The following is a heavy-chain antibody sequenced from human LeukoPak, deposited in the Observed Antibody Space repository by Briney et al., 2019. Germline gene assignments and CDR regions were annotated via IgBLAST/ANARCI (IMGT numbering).Heavy chain of an antibody. V-gene: IGHV3-33*03. CDR1: GFTFSTYG. CDR3: AKVQFDYGDYQFFDY. CDR2: IWYDGSNK. Sequence: GGSLRLSCVASGFTFSTYGMHWVRQAPGKGLEWVAVIWYDGSNKYYGDSVKGRFTISRDNSKNTLYLRMNSLRAEDTAVYYCAKVQFDYGDYQFFDYWGQGTLVTVSS. D-gene: IGHD4-17*01. J-gene: IGHJ4*02.